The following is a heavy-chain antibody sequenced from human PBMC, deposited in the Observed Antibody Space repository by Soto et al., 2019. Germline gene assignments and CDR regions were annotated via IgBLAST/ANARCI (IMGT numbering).Heavy chain of an antibody. V-gene: IGHV3-33*01. CDR3: ARPDLVAAIGAALDY. J-gene: IGHJ4*02. Sequence: QVQLVESGGGVVQPGRSLRLSCEASGFTFSNYGMHWVHQAPGKGLEWVAVIWNDGSRRYYADSVKGRFTVSRDNSKNTLFLQMNNVRDEDTAVYYCARPDLVAAIGAALDYWGQGTLVTVSS. CDR2: IWNDGSRR. D-gene: IGHD5-12*01. CDR1: GFTFSNYG.